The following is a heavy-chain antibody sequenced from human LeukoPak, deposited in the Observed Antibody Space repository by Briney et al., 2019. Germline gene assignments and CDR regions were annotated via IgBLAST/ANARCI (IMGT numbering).Heavy chain of an antibody. V-gene: IGHV1-2*02. CDR3: ARDPLYDFLTGYLFDY. D-gene: IGHD3-9*01. CDR2: INPTSGGT. Sequence: ASVKVSCKASGYTFTGYYMHWVRQAPGQGLEWMGWINPTSGGTNYAQKFQGRVTMTRDTSISTAYMELSRLRSDDTAVYYCARDPLYDFLTGYLFDYGGQGTLVTGSS. CDR1: GYTFTGYY. J-gene: IGHJ4*02.